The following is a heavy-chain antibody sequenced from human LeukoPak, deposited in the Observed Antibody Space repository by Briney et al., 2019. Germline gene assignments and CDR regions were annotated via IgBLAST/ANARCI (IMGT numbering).Heavy chain of an antibody. CDR1: GGSISSGDYH. J-gene: IGHJ5*02. Sequence: PSETLSLTCTVSGGSISSGDYHWNWIRQPPGKGLEWIGFIHDSGSTLYNPSLKSRIIISRDVSRNQFSLQLTSVTAADTAVYYCARGFGSGNYYYGWFDPWGQGALVTVSS. CDR3: ARGFGSGNYYYGWFDP. V-gene: IGHV4-30-4*01. CDR2: IHDSGST. D-gene: IGHD3-10*01.